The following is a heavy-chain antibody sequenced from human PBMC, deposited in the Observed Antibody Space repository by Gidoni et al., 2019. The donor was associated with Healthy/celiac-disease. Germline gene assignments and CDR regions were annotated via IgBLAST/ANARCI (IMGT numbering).Heavy chain of an antibody. CDR1: GYTFTSYA. CDR2: INAGNGNT. CDR3: ARAFSERYSSGWEVFDY. D-gene: IGHD6-19*01. Sequence: QVQLVQSGAEVKKPGASVKVSCKASGYTFTSYAMHWVRQAPGQRLEWMGWINAGNGNTKYSQKFQGRVTITRDTSASTAYMELSSLRSEDTAVYYCARAFSERYSSGWEVFDYWGQGTLVTVSS. V-gene: IGHV1-3*01. J-gene: IGHJ4*02.